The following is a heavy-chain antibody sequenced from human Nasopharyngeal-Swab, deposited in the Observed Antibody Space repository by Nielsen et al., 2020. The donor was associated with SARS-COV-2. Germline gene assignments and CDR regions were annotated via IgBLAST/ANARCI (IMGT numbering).Heavy chain of an antibody. J-gene: IGHJ4*02. V-gene: IGHV3-7*01. D-gene: IGHD3-22*01. CDR2: IKQDGRAK. Sequence: GESLKISCAASAFTFSSYWMNWVRQAPGKGLEWVASIKQDGRAKYYVDSVKGRFTISRDNAKNSLYLQMNSLRVEDTAVYYCARVPGGYDSSGYYFDQLGQGTLVTVSS. CDR1: AFTFSSYW. CDR3: ARVPGGYDSSGYYFDQ.